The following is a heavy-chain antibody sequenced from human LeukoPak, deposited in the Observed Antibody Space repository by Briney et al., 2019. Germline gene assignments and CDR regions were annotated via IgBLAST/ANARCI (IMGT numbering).Heavy chain of an antibody. CDR3: ARDAVVAAGDY. Sequence: GGSLRLSCAASGFTFSSYSMNWVRQAPGKGLEWVSSISSSSSYIYYADSVKGRFTISRDNAKNSLYLQMNSLRAEGTAVYYCARDAVVAAGDYWGQGTLVTVSS. CDR1: GFTFSSYS. J-gene: IGHJ4*02. CDR2: ISSSSSYI. D-gene: IGHD2-15*01. V-gene: IGHV3-21*01.